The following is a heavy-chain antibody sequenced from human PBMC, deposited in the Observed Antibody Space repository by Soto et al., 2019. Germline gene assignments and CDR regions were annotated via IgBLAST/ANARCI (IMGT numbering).Heavy chain of an antibody. V-gene: IGHV3-53*01. CDR1: GFTVSSKY. J-gene: IGHJ4*02. CDR2: IYSDDGT. D-gene: IGHD2-15*01. CDR3: ASFCSPGSGGSSYFDY. Sequence: GGSLRLSCAASGFTVSSKYMSWVRQAPGKGLEWVSVIYSDDGTYYADSVKGRFTISRDSSKNTLYLQMNSLRAEDTAVYYCASFCSPGSGGSSYFDYCGQGTLVTVSS.